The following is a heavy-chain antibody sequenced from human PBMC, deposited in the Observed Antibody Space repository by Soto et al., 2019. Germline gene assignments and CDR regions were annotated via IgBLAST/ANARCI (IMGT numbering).Heavy chain of an antibody. D-gene: IGHD2-15*01. CDR1: GGSISSSSYY. J-gene: IGHJ4*02. CDR3: ARIDIVVVVAATIFDY. Sequence: SETLSLTCTVSGGSISSSSYYWGWIRQPPGKGLEWIGSIYYSGSTYYNPSPKSRVTISVDTSKNQFSLKLSSVTAADTAVYYCARIDIVVVVAATIFDYWGQGTLVTVSS. CDR2: IYYSGST. V-gene: IGHV4-39*01.